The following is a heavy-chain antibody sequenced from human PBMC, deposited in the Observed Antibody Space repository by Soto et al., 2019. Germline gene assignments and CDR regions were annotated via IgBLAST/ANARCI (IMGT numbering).Heavy chain of an antibody. CDR3: ASPVSLADFWSGYFETKSYYYYGMDV. Sequence: GGSLRLSCVASGFTVSSNYMSWVRQAPGKGLEWVSVIYSGGSTYYADSVKGRFTISRDNSKNTLYLQMNSLRAEDKAVDYCASPVSLADFWSGYFETKSYYYYGMDVWGQGTTVTVSS. CDR1: GFTVSSNY. CDR2: IYSGGST. V-gene: IGHV3-53*01. D-gene: IGHD3-3*01. J-gene: IGHJ6*02.